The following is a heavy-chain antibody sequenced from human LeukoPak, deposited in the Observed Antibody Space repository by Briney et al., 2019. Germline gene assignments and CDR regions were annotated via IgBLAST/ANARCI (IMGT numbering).Heavy chain of an antibody. CDR1: GGSISSSSYY. J-gene: IGHJ3*02. D-gene: IGHD3-22*01. CDR3: ARDISSGYYSRIGAFDI. CDR2: IYYSGST. Sequence: SETLSLTCTVSGGSISSSSYYWGWIRQPPGKGLEWIGSIYYSGSTYYNPSLKSRVTISVDTSKNQFSLKLSSVTAADTAVYYCARDISSGYYSRIGAFDIWGQGTMVTVSS. V-gene: IGHV4-39*07.